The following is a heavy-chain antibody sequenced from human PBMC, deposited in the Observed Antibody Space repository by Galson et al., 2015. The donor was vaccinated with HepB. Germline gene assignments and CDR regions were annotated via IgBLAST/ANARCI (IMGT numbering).Heavy chain of an antibody. V-gene: IGHV5-51*01. J-gene: IGHJ4*02. CDR3: ARLWTLGLRYFDWLPDDY. D-gene: IGHD3-9*01. Sequence: SGAEVKKPGESLKISCKGSGYSFTSYWIGWVRQMPGKGLEWMGIIYPGDSDTRYSPSFQGQVTISADKSISTAYLQWSSLKASDTAMYYCARLWTLGLRYFDWLPDDYWGQGTLVTVSS. CDR2: IYPGDSDT. CDR1: GYSFTSYW.